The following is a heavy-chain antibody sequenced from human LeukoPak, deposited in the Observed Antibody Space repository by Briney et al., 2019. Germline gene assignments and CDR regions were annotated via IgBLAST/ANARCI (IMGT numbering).Heavy chain of an antibody. CDR1: GYTFTSYY. J-gene: IGHJ4*02. CDR3: ARNDILTGYYMPPAVLDY. V-gene: IGHV1-46*01. Sequence: GASVKVSCKASGYTFTSYYMHWVRQAPGQGLEWMGIINPSGGSTSYAQKFQGRVTMTRDTSTSTVYMELSSLRSEDTAVYYCARNDILTGYYMPPAVLDYWGQGTLVTVSS. CDR2: INPSGGST. D-gene: IGHD3-9*01.